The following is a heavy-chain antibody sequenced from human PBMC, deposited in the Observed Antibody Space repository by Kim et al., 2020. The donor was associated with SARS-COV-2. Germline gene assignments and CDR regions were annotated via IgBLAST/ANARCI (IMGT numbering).Heavy chain of an antibody. CDR3: ARVSGSSDAFDI. CDR1: GDSVSGGSYY. CDR2: IHYSGST. Sequence: SETLSLTCTVSGDSVSGGSYYWSRIRQPPGKGLEWIGYIHYSGSTNYNPSLKSRVTISVDTSKNQFSLKLRSVTAADTAVYYCARVSGSSDAFDIWGQGTKVTVSS. D-gene: IGHD3-10*01. J-gene: IGHJ3*02. V-gene: IGHV4-61*01.